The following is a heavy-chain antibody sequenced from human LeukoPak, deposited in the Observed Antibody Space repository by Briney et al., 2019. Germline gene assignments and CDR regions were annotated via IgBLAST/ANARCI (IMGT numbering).Heavy chain of an antibody. CDR2: INHSGST. V-gene: IGHV4-34*01. D-gene: IGHD3-22*01. CDR3: ARRSSGDSSGYYRYYFDY. Sequence: SETLSLTCAVYGGSFSGYYWSWIRQPPGKGLEWIGEINHSGSTNYNPSLKSRVTISVDTSKNQFSLKLSSVTAADTAVYYCARRSSGDSSGYYRYYFDYWGQGTLVTVSS. J-gene: IGHJ4*02. CDR1: GGSFSGYY.